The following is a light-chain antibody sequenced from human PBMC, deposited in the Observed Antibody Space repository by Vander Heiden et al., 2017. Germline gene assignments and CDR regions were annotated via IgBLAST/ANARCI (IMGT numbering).Light chain of an antibody. J-gene: IGKJ3*01. V-gene: IGKV1-27*01. CDR2: AAY. CDR3: QKYNTGVT. Sequence: DIQMTQSPSSLSASVGDTLTITCRASQGISNYLAWYQQRPGQVPKLLIYAAYTLQSGVPSRFSGGGSGTDFTLTTSGLQPEDVATYYCQKYNTGVTFGHGTKVDIK. CDR1: QGISNY.